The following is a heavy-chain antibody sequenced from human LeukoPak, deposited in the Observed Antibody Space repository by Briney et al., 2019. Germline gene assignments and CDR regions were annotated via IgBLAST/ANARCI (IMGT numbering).Heavy chain of an antibody. D-gene: IGHD2-15*01. CDR2: ISAYNGNT. Sequence: ASAKVSCKASGYTFTSYGISWVRQAPGQGLEWMGWISAYNGNTNYAQKLQGRVTMTTDTSTSTAYMELRSLRSDDTAVYYCAIKPVVVVAATDDAFDIWGQGTMVTVSS. J-gene: IGHJ3*02. V-gene: IGHV1-18*04. CDR1: GYTFTSYG. CDR3: AIKPVVVVAATDDAFDI.